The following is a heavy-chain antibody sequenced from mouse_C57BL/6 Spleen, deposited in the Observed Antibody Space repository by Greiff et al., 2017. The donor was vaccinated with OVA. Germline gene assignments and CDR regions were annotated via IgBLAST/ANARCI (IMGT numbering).Heavy chain of an antibody. CDR3: ASSYYSNLAY. J-gene: IGHJ3*01. CDR1: GYAFSSSW. V-gene: IGHV1-82*01. Sequence: QVQLKQSGPELVKPGASVKISCKASGYAFSSSWMNWVKQRPGKGLEWIGRIYPGDGDTNSNGKFKGKATLTADKSSSTAYMQLSSLTSEDSAVYFCASSYYSNLAYWGQGTLVTVSA. CDR2: IYPGDGDT. D-gene: IGHD2-5*01.